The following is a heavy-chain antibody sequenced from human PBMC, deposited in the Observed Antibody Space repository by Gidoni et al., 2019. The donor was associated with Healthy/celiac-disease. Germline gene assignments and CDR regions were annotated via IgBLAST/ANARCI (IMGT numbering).Heavy chain of an antibody. D-gene: IGHD5-12*01. V-gene: IGHV3-21*01. Sequence: EVQLVESGGGLVKPGGSLRLSCAASGFTFSSYSMNWVRQAPGKGLEWVSSISSSSSYIYYADSVKGRFTISRDNAKNSLYLQMNSLRAEDTAVYYCARDHSGYDKNNYYYYGMDVWGQGTTVTVSS. CDR1: GFTFSSYS. CDR3: ARDHSGYDKNNYYYYGMDV. CDR2: ISSSSSYI. J-gene: IGHJ6*02.